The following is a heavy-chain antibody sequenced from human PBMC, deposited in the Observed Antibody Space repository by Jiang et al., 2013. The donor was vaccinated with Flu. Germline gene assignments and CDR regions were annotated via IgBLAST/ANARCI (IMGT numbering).Heavy chain of an antibody. CDR1: GFTFSSYA. Sequence: VQLVESGGGVVQPGRSLRLSCAASGFTFSSYAMHWVRQAPGKGLEWVAVISYDGSNKYYADSVKGRFTISRDNSKNTLYLQMNSLRAEDTAVYYCARGTDILTGYYYFDYWGQGTLV. CDR2: ISYDGSNK. J-gene: IGHJ4*02. CDR3: ARGTDILTGYYYFDY. D-gene: IGHD3-9*01. V-gene: IGHV3-30-3*01.